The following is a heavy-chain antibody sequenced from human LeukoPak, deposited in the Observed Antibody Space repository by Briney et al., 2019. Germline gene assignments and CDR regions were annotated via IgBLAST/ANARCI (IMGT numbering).Heavy chain of an antibody. Sequence: GGSLRLSCAASGFTFSNYWMGWVRQAPGKGLEWVANIRPDGSKKYYVDSVKGRFTISRDNGQNSLYLQMSSLRAEDSAVFYCGRWGVNTGLDRWGQGTLVTVSS. V-gene: IGHV3-7*01. CDR3: GRWGVNTGLDR. J-gene: IGHJ5*02. D-gene: IGHD3-10*01. CDR2: IRPDGSKK. CDR1: GFTFSNYW.